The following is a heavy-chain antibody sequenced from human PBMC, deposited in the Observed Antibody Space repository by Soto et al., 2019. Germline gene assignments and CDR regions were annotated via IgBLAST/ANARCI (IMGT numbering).Heavy chain of an antibody. Sequence: GGSLRLSCSVSGFIFSSYGFHWVRQTAGKGLEWVALISYDGVIQYYTDSVEGRFTISRDNSKNTLYLQMNSLRVEDTAVYYCASYRTPAVVVPAAIDYWGQGTRVTVSS. D-gene: IGHD2-2*01. J-gene: IGHJ4*02. CDR2: ISYDGVIQ. V-gene: IGHV3-30-3*01. CDR1: GFIFSSYG. CDR3: ASYRTPAVVVPAAIDY.